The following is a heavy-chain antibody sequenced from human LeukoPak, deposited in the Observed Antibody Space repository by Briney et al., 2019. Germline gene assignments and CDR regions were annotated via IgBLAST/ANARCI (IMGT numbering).Heavy chain of an antibody. D-gene: IGHD2-21*01. CDR3: ARVWFRYYFDF. V-gene: IGHV4-34*01. J-gene: IGHJ4*02. CDR1: GGSFSGYY. Sequence: SETLSLTCAVYGGSFSGYYWTWMRQPPGKGLEGIGEINPSGTTNYNPSLMSRFTISVDSANNQFSLKLASVTAADTAVYYCARVWFRYYFDFWGRGTLVTVSS. CDR2: INPSGTT.